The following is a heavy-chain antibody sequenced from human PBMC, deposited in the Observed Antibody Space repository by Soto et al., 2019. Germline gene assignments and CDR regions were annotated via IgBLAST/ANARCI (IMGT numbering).Heavy chain of an antibody. V-gene: IGHV1-69*06. J-gene: IGHJ4*02. CDR3: ARDRSSSWYNGTFYFDS. CDR1: GGTFTTYD. D-gene: IGHD6-19*01. Sequence: QVQLVQSGAEVRKPGSSVKVSCKASGGTFTTYDIIWVRQAPGQGLEWMGGIIPLFDATKYAQKFQGRVTITADKSTGTAYMELSSLSSEDTAMYYCARDRSSSWYNGTFYFDSWGQGTLVTVSS. CDR2: IIPLFDAT.